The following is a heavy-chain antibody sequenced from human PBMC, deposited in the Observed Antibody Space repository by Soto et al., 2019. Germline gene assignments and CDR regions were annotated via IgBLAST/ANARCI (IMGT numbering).Heavy chain of an antibody. Sequence: SETLSLTCIVSGGSISNYYWGWIRQPPGKGLEWIGSIYYSGSTYYNPSLKSRVTISVDTSKNQFSLKLSSVTAADTAVYYCARRNGSSWYPDYYGMDVWGQGTTVTVSS. CDR1: GGSISNYY. CDR2: IYYSGST. V-gene: IGHV4-39*01. D-gene: IGHD6-13*01. J-gene: IGHJ6*02. CDR3: ARRNGSSWYPDYYGMDV.